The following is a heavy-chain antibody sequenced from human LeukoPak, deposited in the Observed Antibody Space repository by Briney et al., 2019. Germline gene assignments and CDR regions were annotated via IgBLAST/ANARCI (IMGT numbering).Heavy chain of an antibody. J-gene: IGHJ6*02. D-gene: IGHD2-2*01. Sequence: ASVKVSCKASGGTFSSYVISWVRQAPGQGLEWMGGFIPIFGTPDYAQKFQGRVTFTADESTGTAYMELSSLRSEDTAVYYCASGGGVVVPAATRGQRFNYYYYGMDVWGQGTTVTVSS. CDR3: ASGGGVVVPAATRGQRFNYYYYGMDV. CDR2: FIPIFGTP. CDR1: GGTFSSYV. V-gene: IGHV1-69*01.